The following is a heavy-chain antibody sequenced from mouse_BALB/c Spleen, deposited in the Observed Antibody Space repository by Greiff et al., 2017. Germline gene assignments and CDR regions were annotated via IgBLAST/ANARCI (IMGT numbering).Heavy chain of an antibody. CDR1: GFTFSSYT. Sequence: DVMLVESGGGLVQPGGSLKLSCAASGFTFSSYTMSWVRQTPEKRLEWVAYISNGGGSTYYPDTVKGRFTISRDNAKNTLYLQMSSLKSEDTAMYYCARQGDYDVAWFAYWGQGTLVTVSA. V-gene: IGHV5-12-2*01. CDR3: ARQGDYDVAWFAY. J-gene: IGHJ3*01. D-gene: IGHD2-4*01. CDR2: ISNGGGST.